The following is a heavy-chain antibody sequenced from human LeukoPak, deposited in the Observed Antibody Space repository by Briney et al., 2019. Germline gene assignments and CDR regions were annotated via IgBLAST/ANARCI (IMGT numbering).Heavy chain of an antibody. V-gene: IGHV4-34*01. Sequence: SETLSLTCAVYGGSFSGYYWNWIRQPPGKGLEWIGDINHSGSTNYNPSLNSRVTISVDTSKTQFSLKLRSVTAADTAVYYCARRSHYSSSSGHNRWGQGTLVTVSS. CDR2: INHSGST. D-gene: IGHD6-6*01. CDR1: GGSFSGYY. CDR3: ARRSHYSSSSGHNR. J-gene: IGHJ5*02.